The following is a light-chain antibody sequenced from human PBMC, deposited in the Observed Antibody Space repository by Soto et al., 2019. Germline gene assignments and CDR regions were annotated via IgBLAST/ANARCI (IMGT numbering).Light chain of an antibody. J-gene: IGKJ1*01. V-gene: IGKV1-39*01. Sequence: DIQMTQSPSSLSASVGGRLTITCRASQSISSYLNWYQQKPGKAPKLLIYAASSLQSGVPSRFSGSGSGTDFTLTISSLQPEDFATYYCQQSYSTPRTFGQGTKVDIK. CDR2: AAS. CDR1: QSISSY. CDR3: QQSYSTPRT.